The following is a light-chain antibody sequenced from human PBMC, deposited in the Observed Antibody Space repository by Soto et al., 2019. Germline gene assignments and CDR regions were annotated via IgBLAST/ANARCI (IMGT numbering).Light chain of an antibody. CDR3: CSYAGSNTGV. CDR1: NSDVGAYDY. Sequence: QSVLTQPRSVSGSPGPSVIISCTGTNSDVGAYDYVSWYQQHPGKAPKLIIYDVTKRPSGVPDRFSASMSGNTASLTISGLQAEDEADYYCCSYAGSNTGVFGGGTKVTVL. CDR2: DVT. J-gene: IGLJ3*02. V-gene: IGLV2-11*01.